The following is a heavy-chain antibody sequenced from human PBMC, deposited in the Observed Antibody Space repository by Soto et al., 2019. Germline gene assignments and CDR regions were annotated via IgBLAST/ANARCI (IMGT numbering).Heavy chain of an antibody. CDR2: INPNSGGT. CDR3: ARGARTGLGAFDI. CDR1: GYTFTGYY. D-gene: IGHD3-9*01. J-gene: IGHJ3*02. Sequence: ASVKVSCKASGYTFTGYYMHCVRQAPGQGLEWMGWINPNSGGTNYAQKFQGWVTMTRDTSISTAYMELCRLRSDDTAVYYCARGARTGLGAFDIWGQGTMVTVSS. V-gene: IGHV1-2*04.